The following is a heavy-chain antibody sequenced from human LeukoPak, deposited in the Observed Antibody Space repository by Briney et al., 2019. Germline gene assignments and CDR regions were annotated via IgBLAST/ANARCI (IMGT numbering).Heavy chain of an antibody. Sequence: GGSLTLSCAASGFTFSTYWMHWVRQDPGKGLVWVSRTDSDGNTTTYADSVRGRFTISRDNAKNTLYLHMNSLRTEDTALYYCAREDGYKVGLDSWGQGTLVSFSS. CDR1: GFTFSTYW. CDR2: TDSDGNTT. D-gene: IGHD5-24*01. J-gene: IGHJ4*02. CDR3: AREDGYKVGLDS. V-gene: IGHV3-74*01.